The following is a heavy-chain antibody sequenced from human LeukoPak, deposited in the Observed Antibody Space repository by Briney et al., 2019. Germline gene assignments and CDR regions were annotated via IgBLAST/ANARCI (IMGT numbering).Heavy chain of an antibody. CDR2: IYYSGST. CDR3: ARVMMVRGVIAYYYYGMDV. J-gene: IGHJ6*02. V-gene: IGHV4-59*01. D-gene: IGHD3-10*01. CDR1: GGSISGYY. Sequence: SETLSLTCTVSGGSISGYYWSWIRQPPGKGLEWIGYIYYSGSTNYNPSLKSRVTISVDTSKNQFSLKLSSVTAADTAVYYCARVMMVRGVIAYYYYGMDVWGQGTTVTVSS.